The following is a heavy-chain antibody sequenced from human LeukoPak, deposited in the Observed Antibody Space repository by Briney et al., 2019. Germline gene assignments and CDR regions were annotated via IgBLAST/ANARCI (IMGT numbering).Heavy chain of an antibody. Sequence: GGSLRLSCAASGFTFSSYSMNWVRQAPGKGLEWVSSISSSSSYIYYADSVKGRFTISRDNAENSLYLQMNSLRAEDTAEYYCARSSYDFWSGYYLDYWGRGTLVTVSS. J-gene: IGHJ4*02. CDR2: ISSSSSYI. CDR3: ARSSYDFWSGYYLDY. V-gene: IGHV3-21*01. D-gene: IGHD3-3*01. CDR1: GFTFSSYS.